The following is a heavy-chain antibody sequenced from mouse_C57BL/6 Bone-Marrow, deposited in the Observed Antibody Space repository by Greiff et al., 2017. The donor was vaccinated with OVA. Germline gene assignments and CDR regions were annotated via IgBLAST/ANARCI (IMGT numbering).Heavy chain of an antibody. CDR1: GYTFTSYW. V-gene: IGHV1-69*01. CDR2: IDPSDSYT. CDR3: ARLAVPRGY. Sequence: VQLQQPGAELVMPGASVKLSCKASGYTFTSYWMHWVKQRPGQGLEWIGEIDPSDSYTNYNQKFKGKSTLTVDKSSSTAYMQLSSLTSEDSAVYYCARLAVPRGYWGQGTTLTVSS. D-gene: IGHD1-1*01. J-gene: IGHJ2*01.